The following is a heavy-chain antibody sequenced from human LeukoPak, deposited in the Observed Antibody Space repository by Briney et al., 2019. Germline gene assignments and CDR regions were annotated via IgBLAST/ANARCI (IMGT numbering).Heavy chain of an antibody. J-gene: IGHJ4*02. V-gene: IGHV4-34*01. CDR3: ARGDGSGWYYFDY. D-gene: IGHD6-19*01. Sequence: SSETLSLTCAVYGGSFSGYYWSWIRQPPGKGLEWIGEINHSGSTNYNPSLKSRVTISVDTSKNQFSLKLSSVTAANTAVYYCARGDGSGWYYFDYWGQGTLVTVSS. CDR1: GGSFSGYY. CDR2: INHSGST.